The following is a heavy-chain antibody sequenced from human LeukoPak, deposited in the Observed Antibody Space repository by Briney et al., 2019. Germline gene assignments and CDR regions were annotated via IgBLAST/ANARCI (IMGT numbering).Heavy chain of an antibody. Sequence: GGSLRLSCAASGFTFSSYSMNWVRQAPGKGLEWVSSISSSSSYIYYADSVKGRFTISRDNAKNSLYLQMNSLRVEDTAVYYCATVIAAAGTQGFDYWGQGTLVTVSS. CDR3: ATVIAAAGTQGFDY. J-gene: IGHJ4*02. CDR1: GFTFSSYS. D-gene: IGHD6-13*01. CDR2: ISSSSSYI. V-gene: IGHV3-21*01.